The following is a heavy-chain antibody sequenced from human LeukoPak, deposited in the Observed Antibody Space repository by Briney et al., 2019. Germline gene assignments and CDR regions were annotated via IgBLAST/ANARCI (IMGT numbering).Heavy chain of an antibody. CDR3: ARDPYLDSSVGGY. D-gene: IGHD3-22*01. J-gene: IGHJ4*02. V-gene: IGHV4-34*01. CDR1: GGSFSGYY. CDR2: INHSGST. Sequence: PSETLSLTCAVYGGSFSGYYWSWIRQPPGKGLEWIGEINHSGSTNYNPSLKSRVTISVDTSKNQFSLKLSSVTAADTAVYYCARDPYLDSSVGGYWGQGTLVTVSS.